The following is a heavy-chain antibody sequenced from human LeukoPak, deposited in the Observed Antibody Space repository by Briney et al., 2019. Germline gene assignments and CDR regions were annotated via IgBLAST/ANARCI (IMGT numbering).Heavy chain of an antibody. CDR1: GGSLSSYY. CDR2: IYYSGST. Sequence: SETLSLTRPVSGGSLSSYYWRWIRQPPGKELEGIGYIYYSGSTNYNPSLESRVTISVDTSKNQFSLKLSSVTAADTAVYYCARGPRDRIAAPYYYYMDVWGKGTTVTVSS. V-gene: IGHV4-59*01. D-gene: IGHD6-6*01. CDR3: ARGPRDRIAAPYYYYMDV. J-gene: IGHJ6*03.